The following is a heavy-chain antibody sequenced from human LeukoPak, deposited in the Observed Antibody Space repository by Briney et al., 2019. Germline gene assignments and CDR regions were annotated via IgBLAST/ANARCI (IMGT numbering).Heavy chain of an antibody. Sequence: SGGSLRLSCAASGFTFSSFSMTWVRQAPGKGLEWVSYISSRSTTIHYADSVEGRFTISRDNVENSLFLQMNSLRAEDTAVYYCARAYSSGWYYFDSWGQGTLVTVSS. CDR3: ARAYSSGWYYFDS. D-gene: IGHD6-19*01. V-gene: IGHV3-48*01. J-gene: IGHJ4*02. CDR2: ISSRSTTI. CDR1: GFTFSSFS.